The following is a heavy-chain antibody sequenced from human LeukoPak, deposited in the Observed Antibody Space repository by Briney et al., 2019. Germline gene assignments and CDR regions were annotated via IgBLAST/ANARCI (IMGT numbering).Heavy chain of an antibody. V-gene: IGHV4-4*07. CDR2: IYTSGST. J-gene: IGHJ6*03. CDR3: ARVTGVYYYYMDV. CDR1: GGSISSYY. Sequence: ASETLSLTCTVSGGSISSYYWSCIRQPAGKGLEWIGRIYTSGSTNYNPSLKSRVTMSVDTSKNQLSLKLSSVTAADTAVYYCARVTGVYYYYMDVWGKGTRVTVSS.